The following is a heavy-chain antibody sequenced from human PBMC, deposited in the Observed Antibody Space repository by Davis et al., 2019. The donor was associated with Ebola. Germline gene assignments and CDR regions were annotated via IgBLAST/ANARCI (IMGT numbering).Heavy chain of an antibody. CDR2: VNDYGSRT. CDR3: VKERSGSYAFDI. V-gene: IGHV3-64D*08. J-gene: IGHJ3*02. Sequence: GGSLRLSCSASGFTFSSSAMHWVRQAPGKGLEYVSGVNDYGSRTHYGDSVKGRFTISRDDSKNTVYLQMSSLRAEDTALYYCVKERSGSYAFDIWGQGTMVTVSS. CDR1: GFTFSSSA. D-gene: IGHD3-10*01.